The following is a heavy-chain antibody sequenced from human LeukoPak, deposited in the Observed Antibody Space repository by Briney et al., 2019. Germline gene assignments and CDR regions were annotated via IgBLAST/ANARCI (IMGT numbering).Heavy chain of an antibody. J-gene: IGHJ4*02. D-gene: IGHD6-19*01. CDR2: IYSGGST. V-gene: IGHV3-66*01. CDR1: GFTVSSNY. CDR3: ARSSSGWYFPFDY. Sequence: GGSLRLSCAASGFTVSSNYMSWVRQAPGKGLEWVSVIYSGGSTYYADSVKGRFTISRDNSKNTLYLQMNSLRAEDTAVYYCARSSSGWYFPFDYWGQGTLVTVSS.